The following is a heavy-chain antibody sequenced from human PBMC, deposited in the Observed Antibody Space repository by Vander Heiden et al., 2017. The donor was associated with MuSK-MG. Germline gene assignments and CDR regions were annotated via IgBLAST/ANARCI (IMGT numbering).Heavy chain of an antibody. D-gene: IGHD6-13*01. Sequence: QVQLQQWGAGLLKPSETLSLTCAVYGGSFSGYYWSWIRQPPGKGLEWIGEINHSGSTNYNPSLKSRVTISVDTSKNQFSLKLSSVTAADTAVYYCARGSPYSSSWYDGYYYYYMDVWGKGTTVTVSS. V-gene: IGHV4-34*01. CDR2: INHSGST. J-gene: IGHJ6*03. CDR1: GGSFSGYY. CDR3: ARGSPYSSSWYDGYYYYYMDV.